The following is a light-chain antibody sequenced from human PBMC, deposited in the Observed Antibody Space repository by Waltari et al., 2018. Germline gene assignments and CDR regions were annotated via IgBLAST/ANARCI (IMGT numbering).Light chain of an antibody. Sequence: DIVMTQSPDPLAVSLGEWATINCKSTQSVLYSSNNKNYLAWYQQKPGQPPKLLIYWASTRESGVPDRFSGSGSGTDFTLTISSLQAEDVAVYYCQQYYSTPPTFGQGTKVEIK. CDR2: WAS. J-gene: IGKJ1*01. V-gene: IGKV4-1*01. CDR1: QSVLYSSNNKNY. CDR3: QQYYSTPPT.